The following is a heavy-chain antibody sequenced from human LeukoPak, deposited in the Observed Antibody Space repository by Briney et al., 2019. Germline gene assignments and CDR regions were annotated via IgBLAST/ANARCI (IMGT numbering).Heavy chain of an antibody. D-gene: IGHD3-22*01. V-gene: IGHV1-69*04. CDR2: IIPILGIA. J-gene: IGHJ4*02. CDR3: ASAYYYDSSGYYPFDY. Sequence: SVKVSCKASGGTFSSYAISWVRQAPGQGLEWMGRIIPILGIANYAQKFQGRVTITADKSTSTAYMELSSLRSEDTAVYYCASAYYYDSSGYYPFDYWGQGTLVTVSS. CDR1: GGTFSSYA.